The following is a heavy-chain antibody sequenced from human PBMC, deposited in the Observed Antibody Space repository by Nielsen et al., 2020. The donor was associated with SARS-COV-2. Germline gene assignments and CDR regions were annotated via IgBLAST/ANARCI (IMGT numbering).Heavy chain of an antibody. CDR3: ARASPPIVATIDY. J-gene: IGHJ4*02. D-gene: IGHD5-12*01. V-gene: IGHV3-74*01. CDR1: GFTFSSYW. CDR2: INSDGSST. Sequence: GGSLRLSCAASGFTFSSYWIHWVRQAPGKGLVWVSRINSDGSSTSYADSVKGRFTISRDNAKNTLYLQMNSLRAEDTAVYYCARASPPIVATIDYWGQGTLVTVSS.